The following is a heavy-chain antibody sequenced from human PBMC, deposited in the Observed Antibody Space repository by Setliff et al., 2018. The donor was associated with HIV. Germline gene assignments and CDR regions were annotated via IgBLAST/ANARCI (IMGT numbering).Heavy chain of an antibody. CDR1: GGSISSGSYY. J-gene: IGHJ4*02. V-gene: IGHV4-61*02. Sequence: LSLTCTVSGGSISSGSYYWSWIRQPAGKGLEWIGRINHRGSTNYNPSLKSRVTVSVDTSKNQFSLKLGSVTAADTAVYHCARESPSSSWFYFDFWGQGTLVTVSS. D-gene: IGHD6-13*01. CDR2: INHRGST. CDR3: ARESPSSSWFYFDF.